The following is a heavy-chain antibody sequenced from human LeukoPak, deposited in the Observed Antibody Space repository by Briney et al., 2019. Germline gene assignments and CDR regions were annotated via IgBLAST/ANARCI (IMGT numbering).Heavy chain of an antibody. D-gene: IGHD6-6*01. CDR2: IYYSGST. CDR1: GGSISSYY. J-gene: IGHJ5*02. Sequence: PSETLSLTCTDSGGSISSYYWSWIRQPPGKGLEWIGYIYYSGSTNYNPSLKSRVTISVDTSKNQFSLKLSSVTAADTAVYYCARDLSSSWFDPWGQGTLVTVSS. CDR3: ARDLSSSWFDP. V-gene: IGHV4-59*01.